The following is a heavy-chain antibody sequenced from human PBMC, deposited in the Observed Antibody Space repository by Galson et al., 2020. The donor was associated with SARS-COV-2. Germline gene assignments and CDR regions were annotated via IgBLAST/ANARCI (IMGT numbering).Heavy chain of an antibody. CDR3: TRGGQGQLALEDYFDY. Sequence: GGSLRLSCTASGFTFGDYALSWFRQAPGKGLEWLGFIRRKANGGTTEYAASVKGRFTISRDDSKSIAYLQMNSLKSEDTAVYYCTRGGQGQLALEDYFDYWGQGTLVTVSS. V-gene: IGHV3-49*03. CDR2: IRRKANGGTT. CDR1: GFTFGDYA. D-gene: IGHD2-2*01. J-gene: IGHJ4*02.